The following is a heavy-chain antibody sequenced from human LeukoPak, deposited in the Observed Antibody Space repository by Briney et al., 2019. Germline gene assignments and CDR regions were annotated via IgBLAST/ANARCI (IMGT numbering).Heavy chain of an antibody. J-gene: IGHJ6*04. CDR1: GFTFSDYY. CDR3: ASPVLLWFGELLFRPMDV. CDR2: ISSSGSTI. V-gene: IGHV3-11*04. D-gene: IGHD3-10*01. Sequence: GGSLRRSCAASGFTFSDYYMSWIRQAPGKGLEWVSYISSSGSTIYYADSVKGRFTISRDNAKNSLYLQMNSLRAEDTAVYYCASPVLLWFGELLFRPMDVWGKGTTVTVSS.